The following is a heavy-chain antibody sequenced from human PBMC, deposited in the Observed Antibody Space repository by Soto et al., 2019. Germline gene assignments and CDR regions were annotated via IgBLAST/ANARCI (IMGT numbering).Heavy chain of an antibody. CDR3: AKGTASYHYGMDV. CDR1: GFTFSSYA. D-gene: IGHD3-10*01. J-gene: IGHJ6*02. CDR2: ISGSDGNT. Sequence: AGGSLRLSCAASGFTFSSYAMSWVRQAPGKGLEWFSAISGSDGNTYYADSVKVRFTISRDNSKNTLYLQMNSLRAEDTAVYYCAKGTASYHYGMDVWGQGATVTVSS. V-gene: IGHV3-23*01.